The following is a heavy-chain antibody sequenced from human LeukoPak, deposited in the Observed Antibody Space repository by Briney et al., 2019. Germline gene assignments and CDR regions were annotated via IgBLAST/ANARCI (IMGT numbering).Heavy chain of an antibody. J-gene: IGHJ4*02. V-gene: IGHV3-30*18. CDR2: ISYDGSYK. Sequence: GGSLRLSCAASGFTFSSYAMHWVRQAPGKGLEWVAFISYDGSYKYYADSVKGRFTISRDNSKNTVHLQMNSLRPDDTAVYYCAKGTWSGNNYYFDYWGQGTLVIVSS. D-gene: IGHD4-23*01. CDR1: GFTFSSYA. CDR3: AKGTWSGNNYYFDY.